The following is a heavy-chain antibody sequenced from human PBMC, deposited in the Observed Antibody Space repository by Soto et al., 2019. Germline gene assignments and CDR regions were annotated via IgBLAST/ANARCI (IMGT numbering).Heavy chain of an antibody. Sequence: SETLSLTCAVYGGSFSGYYWSWIRQPPGKGPEWIGEINHSGSTNYNPSLKSRVTISVDTSKNQFSLKLSSVTAADTAVYYCASRPYYYDSSGFGRFDYWGQGTLVTVSS. CDR3: ASRPYYYDSSGFGRFDY. CDR1: GGSFSGYY. CDR2: INHSGST. V-gene: IGHV4-34*01. J-gene: IGHJ4*02. D-gene: IGHD3-22*01.